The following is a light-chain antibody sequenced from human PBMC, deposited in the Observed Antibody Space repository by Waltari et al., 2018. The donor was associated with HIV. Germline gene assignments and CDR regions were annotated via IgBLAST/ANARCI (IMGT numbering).Light chain of an antibody. CDR3: QQYHGSPLT. J-gene: IGKJ4*01. CDR1: QSVSSSY. CDR2: GAS. Sequence: EIVLTQSPGTLSLSPGERATLSCRASQSVSSSYLAWYQQKPGQAPRLLIYGASSRATGIPDRFSGSGSGTDFTLTISRLEPEDFAVYYCQQYHGSPLTFGGGTKVE. V-gene: IGKV3-20*01.